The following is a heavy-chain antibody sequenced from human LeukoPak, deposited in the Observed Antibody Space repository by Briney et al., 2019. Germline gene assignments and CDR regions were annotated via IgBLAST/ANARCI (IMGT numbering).Heavy chain of an antibody. V-gene: IGHV1-46*01. J-gene: IGHJ4*02. Sequence: ASVKVSCKASGYSLTSNYIHWVRQAPGQGLEWMGMIYPRDGSTSYAQKFQGRVTMTEDTSTDTAYMELSSLRSEDTAVYYCATDLSNQYYFDYWGQGTLVTVSS. CDR2: IYPRDGST. CDR3: ATDLSNQYYFDY. CDR1: GYSLTSNY.